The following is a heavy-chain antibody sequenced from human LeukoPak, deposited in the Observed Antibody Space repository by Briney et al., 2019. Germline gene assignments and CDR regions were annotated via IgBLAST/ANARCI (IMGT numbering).Heavy chain of an antibody. V-gene: IGHV4-38-2*02. CDR3: ARGRGGIAARPYAFDI. CDR2: IYHSGST. J-gene: IGHJ3*02. D-gene: IGHD6-6*01. Sequence: SETLSLTCTVSGYSISSGYYWGWIRQPPGKGLEWIGTIYHSGSTYYNPSLKSRVTISVDTSKNQFSLKVNSVTAADTAVYYCARGRGGIAARPYAFDIWGQGTMVTVSS. CDR1: GYSISSGYY.